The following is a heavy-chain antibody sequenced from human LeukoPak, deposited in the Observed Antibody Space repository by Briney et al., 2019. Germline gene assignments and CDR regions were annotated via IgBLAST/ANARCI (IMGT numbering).Heavy chain of an antibody. D-gene: IGHD6-13*01. CDR2: IYYSGST. Sequence: SETLSLTCTVSGGSISSYYWSWIRQPPGKGLEWIGYIYYSGSTNYNPSLKSRVTISVDTSKNQFSLKLSSVTAADTAVYYCARIGAAAGTGGFDYWGQGTLVTVPS. CDR1: GGSISSYY. J-gene: IGHJ4*02. CDR3: ARIGAAAGTGGFDY. V-gene: IGHV4-59*08.